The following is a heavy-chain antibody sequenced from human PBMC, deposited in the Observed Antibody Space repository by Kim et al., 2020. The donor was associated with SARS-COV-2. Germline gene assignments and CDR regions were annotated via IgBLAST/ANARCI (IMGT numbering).Heavy chain of an antibody. CDR3: ARPSRPLAARTLWYYYGMDV. Sequence: GESLKISCKGSGYSFTSYWIGWVRQMPGKGLEWMGIIYPGDSDTRYSPSFQGQVTISADKSISTAYLQWSSLKASDTAMYYCARPSRPLAARTLWYYYGMDVWGQGTTVTVSS. CDR1: GYSFTSYW. V-gene: IGHV5-51*01. J-gene: IGHJ6*02. D-gene: IGHD6-6*01. CDR2: IYPGDSDT.